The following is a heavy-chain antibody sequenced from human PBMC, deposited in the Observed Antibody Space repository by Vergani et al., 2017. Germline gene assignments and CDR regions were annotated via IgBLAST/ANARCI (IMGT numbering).Heavy chain of an antibody. Sequence: QLQLQESGPGLVKPSETLSLTCTVSGGSISSSSYYWGWIRQPPGKGLEWIASIYYSGSTYYNPSLKRRVTISVDTSKNQFSLKLSSVTAADTAVYYCAVRGAAAEAHWFDPWGQGTLVTVSS. J-gene: IGHJ5*02. V-gene: IGHV4-39*07. D-gene: IGHD6-13*01. CDR3: AVRGAAAEAHWFDP. CDR1: GGSISSSSYY. CDR2: IYYSGST.